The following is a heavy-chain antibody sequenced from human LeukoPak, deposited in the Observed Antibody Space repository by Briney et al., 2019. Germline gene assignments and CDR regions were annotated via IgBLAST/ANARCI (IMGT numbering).Heavy chain of an antibody. D-gene: IGHD3-9*01. CDR1: ARSISSYY. J-gene: IGHJ4*02. Sequence: SQTLSPTCTVAARSISSYYSSWIRQPPGKGLEWIGYIYYSGSTNYNPSLKSRVTISVDTSKNQFSLKLSSVTAADTAVYYCARDDRRTRVDYYFDHWGQGTLVTVSS. CDR2: IYYSGST. V-gene: IGHV4-59*01. CDR3: ARDDRRTRVDYYFDH.